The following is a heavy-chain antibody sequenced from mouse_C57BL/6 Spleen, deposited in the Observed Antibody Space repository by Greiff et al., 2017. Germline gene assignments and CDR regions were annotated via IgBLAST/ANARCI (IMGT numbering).Heavy chain of an antibody. CDR1: GYAFSSYW. D-gene: IGHD1-1*01. CDR3: ARGITTVPDYYAMDY. CDR2: IYPGDGDP. Sequence: QVQLQQSGAELVKPGASVKISCKASGYAFSSYWMNWVKQRPGKGLEWIGQIYPGDGDPNYNGKFKGKATLTADKSSSTAYMQLSSLTSEDSAVYFCARGITTVPDYYAMDYWGQGTSVTVSS. J-gene: IGHJ4*01. V-gene: IGHV1-80*01.